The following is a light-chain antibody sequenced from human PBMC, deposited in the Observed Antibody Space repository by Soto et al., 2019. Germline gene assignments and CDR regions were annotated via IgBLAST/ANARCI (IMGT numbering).Light chain of an antibody. CDR3: QQYGSSPIT. V-gene: IGKV3-20*01. CDR1: QSVSSSY. J-gene: IGKJ4*01. Sequence: EIVLTQSPATLSLSPGEIATLSCRASQSVSSSYLAWYQQKPGQAPRLLIYGASSRATGIPDRFSGSGSGTDFTLTISRLEPEDFAVYYCQQYGSSPITFGGGTKVDIK. CDR2: GAS.